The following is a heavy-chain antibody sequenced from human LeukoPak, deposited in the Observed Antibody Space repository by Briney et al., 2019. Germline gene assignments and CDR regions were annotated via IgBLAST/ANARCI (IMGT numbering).Heavy chain of an antibody. Sequence: GGCLRLSCAASGFSFSSYAINWVRQAPGKGLEWVSSISPSSSYIHYADSAKGRFTISRDNAKNSLYLQMNSLRAEDTAVYYCARVVTYYSDSSGYALDYWGQGALVTVSS. V-gene: IGHV3-21*01. CDR3: ARVVTYYSDSSGYALDY. CDR2: ISPSSSYI. J-gene: IGHJ4*02. D-gene: IGHD3-22*01. CDR1: GFSFSSYA.